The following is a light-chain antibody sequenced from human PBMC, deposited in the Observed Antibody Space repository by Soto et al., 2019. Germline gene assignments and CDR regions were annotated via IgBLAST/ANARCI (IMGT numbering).Light chain of an antibody. V-gene: IGKV3-15*01. J-gene: IGKJ2*01. Sequence: EIVMTQSPATLSVSPGERATVSCRASQSVSSNLAWYQQKPGQAPRLLIYGASTRATGIRARFSGSGSGTEFTLTIGSLQSEDFAVYYCQQYNNWPRTFGQGTKLEIK. CDR1: QSVSSN. CDR3: QQYNNWPRT. CDR2: GAS.